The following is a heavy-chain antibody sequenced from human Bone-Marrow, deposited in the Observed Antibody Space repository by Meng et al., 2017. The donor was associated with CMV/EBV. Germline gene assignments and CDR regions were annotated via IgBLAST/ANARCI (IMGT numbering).Heavy chain of an antibody. CDR1: GFTFSSYG. V-gene: IGHV3-30*02. Sequence: GGSLRLSCAASGFTFSSYGMHWVRQAPGKGLEWVAFIRYDGSNKYYADSVKGRFTISRDNSKNTLYLQMNGLRAEDTAVYYCAKDNLMSETYYDFWSSYYSYYYYYGMDVWGQGTTVTVSS. J-gene: IGHJ6*02. CDR2: IRYDGSNK. CDR3: AKDNLMSETYYDFWSSYYSYYYYYGMDV. D-gene: IGHD3-3*01.